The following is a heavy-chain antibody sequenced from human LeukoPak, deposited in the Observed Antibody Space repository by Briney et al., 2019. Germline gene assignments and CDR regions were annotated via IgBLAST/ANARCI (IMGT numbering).Heavy chain of an antibody. D-gene: IGHD3-22*01. CDR2: ISYDGSNK. CDR1: GFTSSSYA. CDR3: VRGLDSRPS. V-gene: IGHV3-30*04. J-gene: IGHJ5*02. Sequence: GRSLRLSCAAPGFTSSSYAMHWVRQAPGKGLEWVAVISYDGSNKYYADSVKGRFTISRDNSKNTLYLQMNSLRAEDTAVYYCVRGLDSRPSWGQGTLVTVSS.